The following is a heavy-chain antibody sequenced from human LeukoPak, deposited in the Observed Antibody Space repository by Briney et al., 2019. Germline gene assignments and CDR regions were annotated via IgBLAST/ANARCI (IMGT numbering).Heavy chain of an antibody. V-gene: IGHV4-59*01. CDR2: FYYSGNT. CDR3: ARLVGYCSSTSCYEGNDAFDI. Sequence: SETLSLTCTVSGGSISSYYWSWIRQPPGKGLEWIGYFYYSGNTNYNPSLKRRVTISVDTSKNQFSLKLSSVTAADTAVYYCARLVGYCSSTSCYEGNDAFDIWGQGTMVTVSS. CDR1: GGSISSYY. J-gene: IGHJ3*02. D-gene: IGHD2-2*01.